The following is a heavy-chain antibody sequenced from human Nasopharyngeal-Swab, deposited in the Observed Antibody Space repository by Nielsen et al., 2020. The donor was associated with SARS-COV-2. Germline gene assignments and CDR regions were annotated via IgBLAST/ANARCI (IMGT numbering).Heavy chain of an antibody. CDR2: IKEVESEK. CDR3: ARENNWEALRYFDL. CDR1: GFTFSSYW. Sequence: GESLKISCTASGFTFSSYWMSWVRQAPGKGLEWVASIKEVESEKQYVDSVKGRFTISRDNAKSSLYLQMNSLRVEDTALYYCARENNWEALRYFDLWGRGTLVTVSS. D-gene: IGHD1-20*01. V-gene: IGHV3-7*03. J-gene: IGHJ2*01.